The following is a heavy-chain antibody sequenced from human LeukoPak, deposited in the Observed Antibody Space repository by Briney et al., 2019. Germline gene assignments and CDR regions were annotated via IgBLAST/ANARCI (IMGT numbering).Heavy chain of an antibody. V-gene: IGHV3-48*02. CDR3: ASSGSYRFDY. J-gene: IGHJ4*02. Sequence: GGSLRLPCAASGFTFSSYSMNWVRQAPGKGLEWVSHITASGTAMFYADSVKGRFTISRDNAKNSLYLQMNSLRDEDTAVYYCASSGSYRFDYWGQGTMVTVSS. D-gene: IGHD1-26*01. CDR2: ITASGTAM. CDR1: GFTFSSYS.